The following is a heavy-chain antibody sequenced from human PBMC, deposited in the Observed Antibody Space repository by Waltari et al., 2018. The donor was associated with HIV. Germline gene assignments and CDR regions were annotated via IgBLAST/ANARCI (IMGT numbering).Heavy chain of an antibody. CDR2: IRSKAYGGTT. CDR1: GFTFGDYA. D-gene: IGHD2-2*01. Sequence: EVQLVESGGGLVQPGRSLRLSCTASGFTFGDYAMRWFRQAPARGPEWVGFIRSKAYGGTTEYAASVKGRFTISRDDSKSIAYLQMNSLKTEDTAVYYCTRYQLLTPYYYYYGMDVWGQGTTVTVSS. V-gene: IGHV3-49*03. J-gene: IGHJ6*02. CDR3: TRYQLLTPYYYYYGMDV.